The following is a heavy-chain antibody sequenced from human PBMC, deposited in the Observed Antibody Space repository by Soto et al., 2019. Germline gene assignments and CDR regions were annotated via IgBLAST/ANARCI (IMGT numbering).Heavy chain of an antibody. D-gene: IGHD3-10*01. CDR2: IIPIFGSP. Sequence: QVQLVQSGAEVKKPGSSVRVSCKASGGTFITSSISWVRQAPRQGLEWMGGIIPIFGSPNYAQRFQGRVTITADESTSTVYMELSSLRSEDTAVYYCAIGDEDTMVRGVTYYFDYWGQGTLVTVSS. CDR3: AIGDEDTMVRGVTYYFDY. V-gene: IGHV1-69*01. CDR1: GGTFITSS. J-gene: IGHJ4*02.